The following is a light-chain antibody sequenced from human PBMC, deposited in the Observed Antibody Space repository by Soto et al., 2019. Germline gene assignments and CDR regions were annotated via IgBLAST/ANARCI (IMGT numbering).Light chain of an antibody. Sequence: SVPTQPASVSGTPGQSITISCTGTSSHVGCYNLVSCYQHHPGKPPKLMIYEVSKRPSRFAHRFSFSKSGNPASLTISRLQHEDEADYYCCSYAGSSTFVFGTGTKATVL. CDR2: EVS. CDR1: SSHVGCYNL. CDR3: CSYAGSSTFV. J-gene: IGLJ1*01. V-gene: IGLV2-23*02.